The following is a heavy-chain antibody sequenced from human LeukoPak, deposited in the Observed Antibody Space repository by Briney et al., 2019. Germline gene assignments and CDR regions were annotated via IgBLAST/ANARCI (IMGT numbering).Heavy chain of an antibody. CDR3: ARDSIQQQLVLEDRGYPYYFEH. V-gene: IGHV3-21*01. CDR2: ISSSGNYI. CDR1: RFTFSSYS. Sequence: GGSLRLSCAASRFTFSSYSMNWVRQAPGKGLEWVSSISSSGNYIYYADSVKGRFTISRDNARNSLYLQMNSLRAEDTAVYYCARDSIQQQLVLEDRGYPYYFEHWGQGTLVTVSS. J-gene: IGHJ4*02. D-gene: IGHD6-13*01.